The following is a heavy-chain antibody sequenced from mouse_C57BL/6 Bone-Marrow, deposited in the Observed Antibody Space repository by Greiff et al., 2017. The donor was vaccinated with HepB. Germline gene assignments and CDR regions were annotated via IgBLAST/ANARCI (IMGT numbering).Heavy chain of an antibody. CDR1: GYTFTSYW. D-gene: IGHD3-2*02. CDR3: ARRGAQALIDY. CDR2: IYPGSGST. Sequence: QVQLKQSGAELVKPGASVKLSCKASGYTFTSYWMHWVKQRPGQGLEWIGDIYPGSGSTNYNEKFKSKATLTVDTSSSTAYMQLSSLTSEDSAVYYCARRGAQALIDYWGQGTTLTVSS. V-gene: IGHV1-55*01. J-gene: IGHJ2*01.